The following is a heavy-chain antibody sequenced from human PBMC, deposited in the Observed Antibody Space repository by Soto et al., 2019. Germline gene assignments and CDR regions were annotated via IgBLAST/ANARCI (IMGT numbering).Heavy chain of an antibody. Sequence: EVQLVESGGGLVQPGGSLRLSCAASRFTFSSKWMHWVRRVPGRGLVWVSRINADGSETNYEDSVEGRFTISRDNPKNTLYLQMNSLRAEDTAVYYCARDGEGFWGQGTLVTVSS. CDR2: INADGSET. CDR1: RFTFSSKW. CDR3: ARDGEGF. J-gene: IGHJ4*02. V-gene: IGHV3-74*01. D-gene: IGHD2-21*01.